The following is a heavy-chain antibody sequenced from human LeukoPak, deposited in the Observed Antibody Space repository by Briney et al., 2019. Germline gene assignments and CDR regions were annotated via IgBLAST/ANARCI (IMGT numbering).Heavy chain of an antibody. CDR2: IIPIFGTA. CDR1: GYTFTSYH. V-gene: IGHV1-69*13. Sequence: ASVKVSCKASGYTFTSYHMHWVRQAPGQGLEWMGGIIPIFGTANYAQKFQGRVTITADESTSTAYMELSSLRSEDTAVYYCARDPEWFGELFPGYFDYWGQGTLVTVSS. D-gene: IGHD3-10*01. J-gene: IGHJ4*02. CDR3: ARDPEWFGELFPGYFDY.